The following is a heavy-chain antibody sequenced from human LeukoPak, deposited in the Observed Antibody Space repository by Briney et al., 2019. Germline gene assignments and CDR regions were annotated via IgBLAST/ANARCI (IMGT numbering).Heavy chain of an antibody. D-gene: IGHD3-10*01. J-gene: IGHJ4*02. CDR3: AKDPITYYYGSGRGAG. V-gene: IGHV3-23*01. Sequence: GGSLRLSCAASGFTVSSNYMSWVRQAPGKGLEWVSAISGSGGSTYYADSVKGRFTISRDNSKNTLYLQMNSLRAEDTAVYYCAKDPITYYYGSGRGAGWGQGTLVTVSS. CDR2: ISGSGGST. CDR1: GFTVSSNY.